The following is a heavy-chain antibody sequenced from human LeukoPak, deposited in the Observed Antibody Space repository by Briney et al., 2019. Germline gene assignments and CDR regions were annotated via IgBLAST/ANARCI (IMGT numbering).Heavy chain of an antibody. CDR1: GFTFSSYA. CDR3: AKPFIVVVTASNYFDY. D-gene: IGHD2-21*02. V-gene: IGHV3-23*01. Sequence: PGGSLRLSCAASGFTFSSYAMSWVRQAPGKGLEWVSAISGSGGSTYYADFVKGRFTISRDNSKNTLYLQMNSLRAEDTAVYYCAKPFIVVVTASNYFDYWGQGTLVTVSS. J-gene: IGHJ4*02. CDR2: ISGSGGST.